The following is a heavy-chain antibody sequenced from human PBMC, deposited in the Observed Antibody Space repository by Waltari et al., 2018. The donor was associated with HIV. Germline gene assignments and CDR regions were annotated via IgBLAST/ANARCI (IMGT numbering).Heavy chain of an antibody. CDR2: ISGSGGST. D-gene: IGHD6-6*01. Sequence: EVQLLESGGGLVQPGGSLRPSCASSGFTFRRHAMSWVRQAPGKGLEWVSVISGSGGSTYYADFVKGRFTISRDNSKNTLYLQMNSLRAEDTAVYYCAKEGIAGRPSVPDYWGQGTLVTVSS. CDR1: GFTFRRHA. CDR3: AKEGIAGRPSVPDY. V-gene: IGHV3-23*01. J-gene: IGHJ4*02.